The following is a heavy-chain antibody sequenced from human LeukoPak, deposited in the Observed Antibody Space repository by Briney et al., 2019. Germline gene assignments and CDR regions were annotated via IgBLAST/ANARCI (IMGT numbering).Heavy chain of an antibody. CDR2: IYHSGST. J-gene: IGHJ4*02. V-gene: IGHV4-30-2*01. D-gene: IGHD3-16*02. CDR3: ASNIYDYVWGSYRFDY. CDR1: GGSISSGGYS. Sequence: SETLSLTCTVSGGSISSGGYSWSWIRQPPGKGLEWIGYIYHSGSTYYNPSLKSRVTISVDRSKNQFSLKLSSVTAADTAVYYCASNIYDYVWGSYRFDYWGQGTLVTVSS.